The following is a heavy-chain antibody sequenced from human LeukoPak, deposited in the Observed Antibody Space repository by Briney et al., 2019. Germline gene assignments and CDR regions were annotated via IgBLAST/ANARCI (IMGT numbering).Heavy chain of an antibody. CDR3: TRDEPDYYDSSGYYPDY. V-gene: IGHV3-49*03. D-gene: IGHD3-22*01. CDR1: GFTFGDYA. CDR2: TRSKAYGGTT. J-gene: IGHJ4*02. Sequence: GGSLRLSCTASGFTFGDYAMSWFRQAPGKGLEWVGFTRSKAYGGTTEYAASVKGRFTISRDDSKSIAYLQMNSLKTEDTAVYYCTRDEPDYYDSSGYYPDYWGQGTLVTVSS.